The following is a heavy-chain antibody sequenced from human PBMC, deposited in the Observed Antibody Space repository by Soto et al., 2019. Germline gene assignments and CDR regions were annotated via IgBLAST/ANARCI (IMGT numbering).Heavy chain of an antibody. J-gene: IGHJ3*01. CDR1: GDSLTIGGHY. Sequence: SETPSLTCSVSGDSLTIGGHYWTWIRQHPGKGLEWIGYIYHSGSTYYSTSLKSRVTISVDTSENQFSLKLTSMTAADTAVYYCARGGDGFDLWGQGKMVTVSS. CDR2: IYHSGST. V-gene: IGHV4-31*03. CDR3: ARGGDGFDL.